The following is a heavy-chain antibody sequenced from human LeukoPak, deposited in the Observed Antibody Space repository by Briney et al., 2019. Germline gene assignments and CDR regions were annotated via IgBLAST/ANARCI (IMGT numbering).Heavy chain of an antibody. CDR2: ISSSSSYI. V-gene: IGHV3-21*01. CDR1: GFTFSRYS. Sequence: GGSLRLSCAASGFTFSRYSMNWVRQAPGKGLEWASSISSSSSYIYYADSVKGRFTISRDNAKNLLYLQMNSLRAEDTAVYYCARDRGQLSYYFDYWGQGTLVTVSS. CDR3: ARDRGQLSYYFDY. D-gene: IGHD1-1*01. J-gene: IGHJ4*02.